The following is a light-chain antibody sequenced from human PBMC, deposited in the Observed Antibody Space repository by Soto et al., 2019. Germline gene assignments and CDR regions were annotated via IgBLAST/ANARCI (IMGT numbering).Light chain of an antibody. CDR2: DVS. Sequence: LTQPASVSGSPGQSITISCTGTSSDVGGYNYVSWFQHHPGKAPKLIISDVSDRPSGVSNRFSGSKSGNTASLTISGLQADDEADYYCTSYTSSSTPFYVFGTGTKVTVL. CDR1: SSDVGGYNY. V-gene: IGLV2-14*01. CDR3: TSYTSSSTPFYV. J-gene: IGLJ1*01.